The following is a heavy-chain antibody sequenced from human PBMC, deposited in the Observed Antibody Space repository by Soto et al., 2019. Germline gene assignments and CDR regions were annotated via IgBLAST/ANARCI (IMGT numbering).Heavy chain of an antibody. J-gene: IGHJ4*02. CDR3: ARGVATALDY. D-gene: IGHD5-12*01. Sequence: QVQLQQWGAGLLKPSEPLSLTCAVYGGSFSGYYWSWIRQPPGKGLEWIGEINHSGSTNYNPSLKSRVTRSVDTSKNQFSLKLSSVTAADTAVYYCARGVATALDYWGQGTLVTVSS. CDR1: GGSFSGYY. V-gene: IGHV4-34*01. CDR2: INHSGST.